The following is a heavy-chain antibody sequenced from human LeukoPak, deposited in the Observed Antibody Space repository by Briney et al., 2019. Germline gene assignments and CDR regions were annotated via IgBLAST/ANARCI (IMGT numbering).Heavy chain of an antibody. J-gene: IGHJ3*02. CDR3: ARDPGSSIVGALDAFDI. V-gene: IGHV4-39*07. Sequence: SETLSLTCTVSGGSISSSSYYWGWIRQPPGKGLEWIGSIYYSGSTYYNPSLKSRVTISVDTSKNQFSLKLSSVTAADTAVYYCARDPGSSIVGALDAFDIWGQGTMVTVSS. CDR1: GGSISSSSYY. CDR2: IYYSGST. D-gene: IGHD1-26*01.